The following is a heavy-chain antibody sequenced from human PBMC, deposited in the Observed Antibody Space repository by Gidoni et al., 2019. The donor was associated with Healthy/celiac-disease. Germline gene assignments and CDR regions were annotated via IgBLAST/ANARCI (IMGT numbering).Heavy chain of an antibody. Sequence: QVQLVESGGGVVQPGGSLGLSCAASGFPFSSSAMHWVRQAPGKGLEWVAVISYDGSNKYYADSVKGRFTISRDNSKNTLYLQMNSLRAEDTAVYYCARGSRKLTVTIPTASVDYWGQGTLVTVSS. V-gene: IGHV3-30*16. CDR3: ARGSRKLTVTIPTASVDY. CDR1: GFPFSSSA. J-gene: IGHJ4*02. D-gene: IGHD4-17*01. CDR2: ISYDGSNK.